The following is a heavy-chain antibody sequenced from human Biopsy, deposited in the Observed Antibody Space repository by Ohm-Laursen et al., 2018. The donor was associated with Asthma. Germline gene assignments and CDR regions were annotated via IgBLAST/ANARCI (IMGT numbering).Heavy chain of an antibody. CDR2: ITDTSRYI. J-gene: IGHJ4*02. D-gene: IGHD2-2*01. CDR3: ARDVPEQPSELDY. Sequence: SLRLSCSASGFTFGQHNMNRVRQTPGKGLAWVSSITDTSRYIKYADSVMGRFTISRDNAKNSLYLQMNSLRADDTAVYYCARDVPEQPSELDYWGQGTLVTVSS. CDR1: GFTFGQHN. V-gene: IGHV3-21*01.